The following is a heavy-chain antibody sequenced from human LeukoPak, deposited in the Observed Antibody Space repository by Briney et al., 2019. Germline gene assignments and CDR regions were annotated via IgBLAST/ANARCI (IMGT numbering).Heavy chain of an antibody. Sequence: GGSLRLSCAASGFTFSSYSMNWVRQAPGKGLEWVSSISSSSSYIYYADSVKGRFTISRDNAKNSLYLQMNSLRAEDTAVYYCARDWGASSGYIDYWGQGTLVTVSS. J-gene: IGHJ4*02. CDR1: GFTFSSYS. CDR3: ARDWGASSGYIDY. D-gene: IGHD6-19*01. CDR2: ISSSSSYI. V-gene: IGHV3-21*01.